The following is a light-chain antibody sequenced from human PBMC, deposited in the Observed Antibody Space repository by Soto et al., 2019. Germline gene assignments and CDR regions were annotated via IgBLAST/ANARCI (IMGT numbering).Light chain of an antibody. CDR2: GAS. CDR3: QKYRMSPNT. J-gene: IGKJ5*01. CDR1: QSVSST. Sequence: EIVLTQSPGTLSLSPGEGATLSCRASQSVSSTLAWYQLRPGQAPRLLIYGASTRATGIPARLSGSGSGTDLSLTIRGLKPEDFAVYYCQKYRMSPNTFGQGTRLEIK. V-gene: IGKV3-20*01.